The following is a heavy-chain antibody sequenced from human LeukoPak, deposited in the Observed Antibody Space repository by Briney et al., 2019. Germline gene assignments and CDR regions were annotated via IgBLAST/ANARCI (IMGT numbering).Heavy chain of an antibody. Sequence: SETLSLTCAVYGRSFSGYYWSWIRQPPGKGLEWIGEINHSGSTNYNPSLKSRVTISVDTSKNQFSLKLSSVTAADTAVYYCARGFGDSSSWSCFDYWGQGTLLTVSS. J-gene: IGHJ4*02. CDR3: ARGFGDSSSWSCFDY. CDR1: GRSFSGYY. CDR2: INHSGST. V-gene: IGHV4-34*01. D-gene: IGHD6-13*01.